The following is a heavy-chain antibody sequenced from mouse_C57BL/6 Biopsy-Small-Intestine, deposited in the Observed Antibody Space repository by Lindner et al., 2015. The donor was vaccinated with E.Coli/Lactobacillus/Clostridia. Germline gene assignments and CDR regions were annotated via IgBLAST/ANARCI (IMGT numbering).Heavy chain of an antibody. CDR2: INPANGAT. Sequence: SVKVSCKASGYTFTGFHIHWVRQAAGQGLEWLGRINPANGATNYGQKFEGRVTLTRDTSISTAYMEVSGLRSDDTAVYYCATGQGTYSPDYWGQGTLVTVSS. J-gene: IGHJ4*01. V-gene: IGHV1-74*01. CDR1: GYTFTGFH. D-gene: IGHD3-3*01. CDR3: ATGQGTYSPDY.